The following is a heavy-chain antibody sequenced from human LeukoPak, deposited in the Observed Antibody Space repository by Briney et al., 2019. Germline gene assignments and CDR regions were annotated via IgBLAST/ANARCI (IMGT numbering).Heavy chain of an antibody. V-gene: IGHV3-33*01. Sequence: GRSLRLSCAASGFTFSSYGMHWVRQAPGKGLEWVAVIWYDGSNKYYADSVKGRFTISRDNSKNTLYLQMNRLRADDTAVYYCARDGSPPQYSSGWYLVYWGQGTLVTVSS. CDR2: IWYDGSNK. D-gene: IGHD6-19*01. CDR3: ARDGSPPQYSSGWYLVY. CDR1: GFTFSSYG. J-gene: IGHJ4*02.